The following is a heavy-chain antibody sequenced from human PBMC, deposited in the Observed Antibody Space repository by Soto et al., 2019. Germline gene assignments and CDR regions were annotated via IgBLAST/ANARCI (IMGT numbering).Heavy chain of an antibody. CDR1: GYSFTSHW. CDR3: ARSENIGHNFDS. CDR2: IYPGDSDA. V-gene: IGHV5-51*01. D-gene: IGHD3-3*01. J-gene: IGHJ5*01. Sequence: GESLKISCKVSGYSFTSHWIAWVRQMPGKGLEWMGIIYPGDSDARYSPSFQGQVTISVDKSITTAYLQWNSLKASDTAIFYCARSENIGHNFDSWGQGTLVTVSS.